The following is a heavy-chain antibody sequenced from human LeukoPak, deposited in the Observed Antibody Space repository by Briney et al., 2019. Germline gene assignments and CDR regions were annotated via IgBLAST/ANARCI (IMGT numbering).Heavy chain of an antibody. J-gene: IGHJ4*02. V-gene: IGHV3-21*01. Sequence: PGGSLRLSCAASGFTFSSYSMNWVRQAPGKGLEWVSSISSSSSYIYYADSVKGRFTISRDNAKNSLYLQMNSLRAEDTAVYYCASAGLGERWELRNWGQGTLVTVSS. D-gene: IGHD1-26*01. CDR2: ISSSSSYI. CDR3: ASAGLGERWELRN. CDR1: GFTFSSYS.